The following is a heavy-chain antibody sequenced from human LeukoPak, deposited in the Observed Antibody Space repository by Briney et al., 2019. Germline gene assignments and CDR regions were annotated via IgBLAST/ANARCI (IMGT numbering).Heavy chain of an antibody. D-gene: IGHD2-2*01. CDR2: IKYDGSEK. CDR3: ARIVSTSRLTPPDQKYFDY. CDR1: GFTFSNYW. V-gene: IGHV3-7*01. J-gene: IGHJ4*02. Sequence: GGCLRLSCAASGFTFSNYWMSWVRQAPGKGLEWVANIKYDGSEKYFVDSVKGRFTISRDNAKNSLFLQMNSLRDEDAAVYYCARIVSTSRLTPPDQKYFDYWGQGTLVTVSS.